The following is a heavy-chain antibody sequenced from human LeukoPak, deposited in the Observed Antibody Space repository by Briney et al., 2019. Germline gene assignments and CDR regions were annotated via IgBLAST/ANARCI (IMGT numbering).Heavy chain of an antibody. CDR3: ARDPTDSGSYSGFDY. V-gene: IGHV4-4*07. CDR2: IYTSGST. CDR1: GGSISSYY. D-gene: IGHD1-26*01. Sequence: SETLSLTCTVSGGSISSYYWSWIRQPAGKGLEWIGRIYTSGSTNYSPSLKSRVTISVDTSKNQFSLKLSSVTAADTAVYYCARDPTDSGSYSGFDYWGQGTLVTVSS. J-gene: IGHJ4*02.